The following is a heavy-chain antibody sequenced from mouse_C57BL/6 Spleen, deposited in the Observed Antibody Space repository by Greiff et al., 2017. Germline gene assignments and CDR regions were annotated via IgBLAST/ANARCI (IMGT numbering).Heavy chain of an antibody. CDR1: GYTFTDYE. CDR2: IDPETGGT. J-gene: IGHJ2*01. V-gene: IGHV1-15*01. CDR3: TRERDGNYYYFDY. D-gene: IGHD2-1*01. Sequence: QVQLKESGAELVRPGASVTLSCKASGYTFTDYEMHWVKQTPVHGLEWIGAIDPETGGTAYNQKFKGKAILTADKSSSTAYMELRSLTSEDSAVYYCTRERDGNYYYFDYWGQGTTLTVSS.